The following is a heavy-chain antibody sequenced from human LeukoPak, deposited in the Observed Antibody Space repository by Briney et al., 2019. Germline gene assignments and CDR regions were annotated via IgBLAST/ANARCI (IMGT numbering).Heavy chain of an antibody. CDR3: ARGSWSGHTDFLTPIDY. CDR2: IIPIFGTA. J-gene: IGHJ4*02. Sequence: SVKVSCKASGGTFITYAISWVRQAPGQGLEWMGGIIPIFGTANYAQKFQGRVTITADESTSTAYMELSSLRSEDTAVYYCARGSWSGHTDFLTPIDYWGQGTLVTVSS. D-gene: IGHD3-3*01. V-gene: IGHV1-69*13. CDR1: GGTFITYA.